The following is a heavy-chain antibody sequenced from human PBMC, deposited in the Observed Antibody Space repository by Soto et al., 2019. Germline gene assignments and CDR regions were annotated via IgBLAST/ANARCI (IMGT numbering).Heavy chain of an antibody. Sequence: QVQLQESGPGLVKPSETLSLSCTVSGGSVSSDSYHLCWIRQPPGKGLEWIGNIYYSGSANYNPSLKSRVTISVDTSKNQFSLKLSSVTAADTAVYYCAARVGATPPKSWGQGTLVIVSS. CDR2: IYYSGSA. CDR3: AARVGATPPKS. V-gene: IGHV4-61*01. D-gene: IGHD1-26*01. J-gene: IGHJ4*02. CDR1: GGSVSSDSYH.